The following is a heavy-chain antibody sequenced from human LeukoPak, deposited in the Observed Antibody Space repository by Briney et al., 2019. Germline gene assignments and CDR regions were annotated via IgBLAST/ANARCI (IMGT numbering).Heavy chain of an antibody. CDR3: AREGPSRRYYYYYMDV. CDR2: INHSGST. V-gene: IGHV4-34*01. CDR1: GGSFSGYY. J-gene: IGHJ6*03. Sequence: SETLSLTCAVYGGSFSGYYWSWIRQPPGKGLEWIGEINHSGSTNYNPSLKSRVTISVDTSKNQFSLKLSSVTAADTAVYYCAREGPSRRYYYYYMDVWGKGTTVTVSS.